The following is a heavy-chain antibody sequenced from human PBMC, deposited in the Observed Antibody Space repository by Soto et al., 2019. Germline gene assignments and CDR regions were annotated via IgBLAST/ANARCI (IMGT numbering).Heavy chain of an antibody. CDR2: ISSSGSTI. CDR3: ARDDVLPPPYGDYDHDYYYGMDV. V-gene: IGHV3-48*03. J-gene: IGHJ6*02. Sequence: EVQLVESGGGLVQPGGSLRLSCAASGFTFSSYEMNWVRQAPGKGLEWVSYISSSGSTIYYADSVKGRFTISRDNAKNSLYLQMNSLRAEDTAVYYCARDDVLPPPYGDYDHDYYYGMDVWGHGTTVTVSS. D-gene: IGHD4-17*01. CDR1: GFTFSSYE.